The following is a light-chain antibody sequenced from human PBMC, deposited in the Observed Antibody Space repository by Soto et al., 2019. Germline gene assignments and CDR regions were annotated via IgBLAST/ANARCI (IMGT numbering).Light chain of an antibody. CDR3: TSYAGTYSFFYV. V-gene: IGLV2-8*01. CDR1: SSDVGAYNY. J-gene: IGLJ1*01. Sequence: QSMLTQPPSASGSPGQSVTISCTGTSSDVGAYNYVSWYQQLPGKAPKLIIYEVSKRPSGVPDRFSGSKSGNTASLTVSGLQAEDEADYYCTSYAGTYSFFYVFGTRTKVTVL. CDR2: EVS.